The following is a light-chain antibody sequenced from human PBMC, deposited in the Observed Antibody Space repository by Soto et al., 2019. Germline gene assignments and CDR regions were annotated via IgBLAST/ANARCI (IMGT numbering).Light chain of an antibody. V-gene: IGLV2-23*02. J-gene: IGLJ1*01. Sequence: QSVLTQPVPVSGSPGQSITISCTGTSSDVGSYNLVSWYQQHPGKAPKLMIYEVSKRPSGVSNRFSGSKSGNTASLTISGLQAEDEADYYCCSYAGSSTPLIFGTGTKVTVL. CDR1: SSDVGSYNL. CDR3: CSYAGSSTPLI. CDR2: EVS.